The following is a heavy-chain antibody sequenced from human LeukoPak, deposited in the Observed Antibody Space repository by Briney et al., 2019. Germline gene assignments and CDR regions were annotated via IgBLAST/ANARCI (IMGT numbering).Heavy chain of an antibody. J-gene: IGHJ4*02. Sequence: PSGTPSLTRPVPGVSLSCFFWGWIRQPPGEGLEWSWRIYTSGSTNYNPSLKSRVTMSVDTSKNQFSLKLSSVTAADTAVYYCARGRAGLLWFGLDYWGQGTLVTVSS. V-gene: IGHV4-4*07. CDR3: ARGRAGLLWFGLDY. D-gene: IGHD3-10*01. CDR1: GVSLSCFF. CDR2: IYTSGST.